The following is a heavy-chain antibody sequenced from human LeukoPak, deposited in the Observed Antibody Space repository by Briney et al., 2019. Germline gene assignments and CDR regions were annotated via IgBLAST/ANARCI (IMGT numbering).Heavy chain of an antibody. D-gene: IGHD3-9*01. Sequence: ASVTVSCTASGYTFTSYDINWVRQAPGQGLEWMGWMNPNSGNTGYAQKFQGRVTITRNTSISTAYMELSSLRSEDTAVYYCARGLEDYDILTGYYKGWFDPWGQGTLVTVSS. CDR2: MNPNSGNT. J-gene: IGHJ5*02. CDR1: GYTFTSYD. V-gene: IGHV1-8*01. CDR3: ARGLEDYDILTGYYKGWFDP.